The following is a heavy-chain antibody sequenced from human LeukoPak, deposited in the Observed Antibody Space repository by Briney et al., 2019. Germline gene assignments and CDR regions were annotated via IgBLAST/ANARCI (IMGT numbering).Heavy chain of an antibody. CDR3: AKVHFGSEGFDP. Sequence: GGSLRLSCAASGFTFSGYDMHWVRQATGKGLEWVSAIGTAGDTYYPGSVEGRFTISRENAKNSLYLQMNTLRAGDTAIYYCAKVHFGSEGFDPWGQGTLVTVSS. CDR1: GFTFSGYD. V-gene: IGHV3-13*01. D-gene: IGHD3-3*01. J-gene: IGHJ5*02. CDR2: IGTAGDT.